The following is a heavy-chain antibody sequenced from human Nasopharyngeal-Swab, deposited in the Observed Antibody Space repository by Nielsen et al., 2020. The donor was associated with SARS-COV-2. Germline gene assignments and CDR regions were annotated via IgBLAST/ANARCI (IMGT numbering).Heavy chain of an antibody. D-gene: IGHD6-13*01. CDR1: GFTFSSYA. CDR2: ISGSGGST. V-gene: IGHV3-23*01. J-gene: IGHJ4*02. CDR3: AKSPRIAAAGTY. Sequence: GESLKISFAASGFTFSSYAMSWVRQAPGKGLEWVSAISGSGGSTYYADSVKGRFTISRDNSKNTLYLQMNSLRAEDTAVYYCAKSPRIAAAGTYWGQGTLVTVSS.